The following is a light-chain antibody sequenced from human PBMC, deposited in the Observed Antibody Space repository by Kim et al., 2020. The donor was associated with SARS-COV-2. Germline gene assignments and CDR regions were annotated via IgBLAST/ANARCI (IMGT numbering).Light chain of an antibody. Sequence: QTVLTQPPSVSGAPGQKVTISCTGTNTNIGAGYDVHWYQQVPGIAPKLLIYGNTNRPSGVPDRLSGSKSGNTATLTISGTQAMDEADYYCQAWDSSTVVFGGGTKLTV. CDR1: NTNIGAGYD. CDR2: GNT. J-gene: IGLJ2*01. V-gene: IGLV1-40*01. CDR3: QAWDSSTVV.